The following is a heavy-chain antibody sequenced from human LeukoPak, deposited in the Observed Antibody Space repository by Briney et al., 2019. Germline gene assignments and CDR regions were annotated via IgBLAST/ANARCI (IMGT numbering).Heavy chain of an antibody. J-gene: IGHJ2*01. CDR1: GFTFSSYA. CDR3: ARGLTANRHWYFDL. Sequence: GGSLRLSCAASGFTFSSYAMSWVRQAPGKGLEWVSAISGSGGSTYYADSVKGRFTISRDNSRNTLYLQMNSLRAEDTAVYYCARGLTANRHWYFDLWGRGTLVTVSS. D-gene: IGHD1-14*01. V-gene: IGHV3-23*01. CDR2: ISGSGGST.